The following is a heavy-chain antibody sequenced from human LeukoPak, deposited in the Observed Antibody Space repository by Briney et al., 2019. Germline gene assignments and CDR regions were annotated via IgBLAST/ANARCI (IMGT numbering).Heavy chain of an antibody. CDR2: IYPDDSDT. CDR3: ARQYDGSSSYYHNWFDP. CDR1: GYSFNTYW. D-gene: IGHD3-22*01. V-gene: IGHV5-51*01. Sequence: GESLKISCKDSGYSFNTYWIGWVRQMPGKGLEWMGIIYPDDSDTRYSPSFQGQVTISVDKSISTAYLQWSSLQASDTAIYYCARQYDGSSSYYHNWFDPWGQGTLVTVSS. J-gene: IGHJ5*02.